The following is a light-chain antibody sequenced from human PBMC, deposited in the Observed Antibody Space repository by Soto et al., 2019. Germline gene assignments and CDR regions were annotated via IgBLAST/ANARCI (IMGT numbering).Light chain of an antibody. Sequence: QSALTQPASVSGSPGQSITISCTGTSSDVGSHNLVSWYQQHPGQAPKLMIYEVGKRPLGVCTRFSASKSGNTASLTLSGLQAEDEADYCCCSYGGSMAVFGGGTQVTVL. J-gene: IGLJ7*01. V-gene: IGLV2-23*02. CDR1: SSDVGSHNL. CDR3: CSYGGSMAV. CDR2: EVG.